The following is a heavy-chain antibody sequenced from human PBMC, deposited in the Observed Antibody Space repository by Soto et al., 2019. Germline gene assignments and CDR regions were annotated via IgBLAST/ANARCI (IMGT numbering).Heavy chain of an antibody. J-gene: IGHJ5*02. Sequence: QITLKESGPTLLEPTQTLTLTCSFSGFSLTSSGVGVGWLRQAPGKALECLGIIYWDGDRRYNPSLRQRLTITKDTSKNQVVLTKTYLETVDTATYYCAHRVPYNSYWYVGWFDPWGQGTLVTVS. CDR2: IYWDGDR. V-gene: IGHV2-5*02. CDR1: GFSLTSSGVG. CDR3: AHRVPYNSYWYVGWFDP. D-gene: IGHD1-1*01.